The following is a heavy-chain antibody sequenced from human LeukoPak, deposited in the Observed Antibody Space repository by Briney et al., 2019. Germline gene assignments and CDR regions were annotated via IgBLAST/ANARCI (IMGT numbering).Heavy chain of an antibody. V-gene: IGHV4-59*01. CDR2: IYYSGST. J-gene: IGHJ4*02. Sequence: SETLSLTCTVSGGSISSYYWSWIRQPPGKGLEWIGYIYYSGSTNYNPSLKSRVTISVDTSKNQFSLKLSSVTAADTAVYYCASVSGSYYIGDDYWGQGTLVTVSS. D-gene: IGHD1-26*01. CDR1: GGSISSYY. CDR3: ASVSGSYYIGDDY.